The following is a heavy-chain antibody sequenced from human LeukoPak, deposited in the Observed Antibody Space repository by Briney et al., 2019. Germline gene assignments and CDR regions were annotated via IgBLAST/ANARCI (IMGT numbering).Heavy chain of an antibody. Sequence: GGTLRLSCAASGFTFSSYGMSWIRQAPGKGLEWVSAISGSGGSTYYADSVKGRFTISRDNSKNTLFLEMNSLRPEDTAVYYCAKYAAAGAYDRHSEIDSWGQGTLVTVSS. J-gene: IGHJ4*02. CDR1: GFTFSSYG. D-gene: IGHD3-22*01. CDR3: AKYAAAGAYDRHSEIDS. CDR2: ISGSGGST. V-gene: IGHV3-23*01.